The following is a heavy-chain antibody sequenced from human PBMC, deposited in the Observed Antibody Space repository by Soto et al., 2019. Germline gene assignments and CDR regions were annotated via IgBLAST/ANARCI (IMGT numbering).Heavy chain of an antibody. CDR1: GFPFSSYA. CDR2: ILSDGSNK. V-gene: IGHV3-30-3*01. J-gene: IGHJ6*02. CDR3: ARDVFQEDV. Sequence: QVQLVESGGGVVQPGRSLRLSCAASGFPFSSYAMHWVRQAPGKGLEWVAVILSDGSNKWYVDSVKGRFTISRDNSKNTLYLQMNSLRAEDTAVYYCARDVFQEDVWGQGTTVTVSS.